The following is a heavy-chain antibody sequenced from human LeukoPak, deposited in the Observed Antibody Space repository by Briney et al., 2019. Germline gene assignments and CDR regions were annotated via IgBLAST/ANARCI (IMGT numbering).Heavy chain of an antibody. CDR2: ISSSGSTI. D-gene: IGHD2-15*01. CDR3: AKQLGYRSDGSCYFPY. J-gene: IGHJ4*02. V-gene: IGHV3-48*04. Sequence: GGSLRLSCAASGFTFSSYSMNWVRQAPGKGLEWVSYISSSGSTIYYADSVKCRFTISRDNAKNSLYLQMNSLRAEDTAVYYCAKQLGYRSDGSCYFPYWGQGTLVTVSS. CDR1: GFTFSSYS.